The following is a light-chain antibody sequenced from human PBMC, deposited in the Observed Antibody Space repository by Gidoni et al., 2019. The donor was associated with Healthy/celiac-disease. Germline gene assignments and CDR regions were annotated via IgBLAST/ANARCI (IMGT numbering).Light chain of an antibody. CDR1: QCVLYSSNNKNY. CDR2: WAS. CDR3: QQYYRTPPYT. Sequence: DIVMTQSPDSLAVSLGERDTINCKSSQCVLYSSNNKNYLAWYQQKPGQPPKLLIYWASTRESGVPDRFSGGGAGTDFTLTISSLQAEDVAVYYCQQYYRTPPYTFGQGTKLEIK. V-gene: IGKV4-1*01. J-gene: IGKJ2*01.